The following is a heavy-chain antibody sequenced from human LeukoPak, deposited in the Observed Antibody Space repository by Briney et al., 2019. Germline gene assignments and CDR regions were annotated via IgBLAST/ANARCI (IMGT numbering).Heavy chain of an antibody. Sequence: GGSLRLSCAASGFTFSSYGMHWVRQAPGKGLEWVAFIRYDGSNKYYADSVKGRFTISRDNSKNTLYLQMNSLRAEDTAVYYCARDGSGHRDYNFDYWGQGTLVTVSS. J-gene: IGHJ4*02. CDR1: GFTFSSYG. V-gene: IGHV3-30*02. CDR2: IRYDGSNK. D-gene: IGHD4-11*01. CDR3: ARDGSGHRDYNFDY.